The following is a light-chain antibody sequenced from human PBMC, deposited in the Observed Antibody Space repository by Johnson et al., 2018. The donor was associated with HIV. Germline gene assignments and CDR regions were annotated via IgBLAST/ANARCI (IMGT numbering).Light chain of an antibody. CDR1: SSNFGNNY. J-gene: IGLJ1*01. V-gene: IGLV1-51*02. CDR2: KND. Sequence: QSVLTQPPSVSAAPGQKVTISCSTNSSNFGNNYVSWYQQLPGTAPKLLIYKNDKRPSWIPDRFSGSTSGASATLAIPRLQTGDEADYYCGTWDNSLQAEVFGTGTKVTVL. CDR3: GTWDNSLQAEV.